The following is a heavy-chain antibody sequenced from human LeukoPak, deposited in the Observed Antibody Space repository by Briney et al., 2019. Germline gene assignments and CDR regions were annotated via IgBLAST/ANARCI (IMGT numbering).Heavy chain of an antibody. CDR1: GFTFSDYY. CDR3: ASEAELWEPFDY. V-gene: IGHV3-11*01. Sequence: PGGSLRLSCAASGFTFSDYYMSWIRQAPGKGLEWVSYISSSGSTIYYADSVKGRFTISRDNAKNSLYLQMNNLRAEDTAVYYCASEAELWEPFDYWGQGTLVTVSS. J-gene: IGHJ4*02. D-gene: IGHD3-16*01. CDR2: ISSSGSTI.